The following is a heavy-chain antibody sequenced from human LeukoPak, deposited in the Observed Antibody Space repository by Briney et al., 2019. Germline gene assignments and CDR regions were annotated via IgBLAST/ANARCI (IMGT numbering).Heavy chain of an antibody. CDR2: IYYSGST. CDR3: ARHVGYYGSGSYFDAFDI. Sequence: SETLSLTCTVSGGSISSSSYYWGWIRQPPGKGLEWIGSIYYSGSTYYNPSLKSRVTISVDTSKNQFSLKLSSVTAADTAVYYCARHVGYYGSGSYFDAFDIWGQGTMVTVSS. CDR1: GGSISSSSYY. V-gene: IGHV4-39*01. J-gene: IGHJ3*02. D-gene: IGHD3-10*01.